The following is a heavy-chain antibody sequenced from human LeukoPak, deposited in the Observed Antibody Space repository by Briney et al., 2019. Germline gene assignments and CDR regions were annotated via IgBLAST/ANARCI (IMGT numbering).Heavy chain of an antibody. Sequence: PGGSLRLSCAASGFTFSSYAMHWVRQAPGKGLEWVAVISYGGSNKYYADSVKGRFTISRDNSKNTLYLQMNSLRAEDTAVYYCARPNNYGDYDPYYFDYWGQGTLVTVSS. CDR1: GFTFSSYA. J-gene: IGHJ4*02. D-gene: IGHD4-17*01. CDR2: ISYGGSNK. CDR3: ARPNNYGDYDPYYFDY. V-gene: IGHV3-30-3*01.